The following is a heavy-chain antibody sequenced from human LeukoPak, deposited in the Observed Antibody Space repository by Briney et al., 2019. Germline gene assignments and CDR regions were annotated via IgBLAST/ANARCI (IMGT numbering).Heavy chain of an antibody. CDR2: ISYDGSTK. J-gene: IGHJ6*03. V-gene: IGHV3-30*01. Sequence: GGSLRLSCAASGFTFRTYPMHWVRQAPGKGLEWVAVISYDGSTKYYADSVKGRFTISRDNSKNTLSLQMNSLRVEDTAVYYCARGYYIGAWGKGSTVPVSS. CDR1: GFTFRTYP. CDR3: ARGYYIGA.